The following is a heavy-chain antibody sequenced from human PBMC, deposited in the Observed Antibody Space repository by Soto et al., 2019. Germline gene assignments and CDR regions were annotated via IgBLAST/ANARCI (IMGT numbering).Heavy chain of an antibody. V-gene: IGHV3-73*01. J-gene: IGHJ4*02. CDR1: GFTFSGSA. CDR3: TYDSSGYDIIDY. D-gene: IGHD3-22*01. CDR2: IRSKANSYAT. Sequence: GGSLRLSCAASGFTFSGSAMHWVRQASGKGLEWVGRIRSKANSYATAYAASVKGRFTISRDDSKNTAYLQMNSLKTEDTAVYYCTYDSSGYDIIDYWGQGTLVTVSS.